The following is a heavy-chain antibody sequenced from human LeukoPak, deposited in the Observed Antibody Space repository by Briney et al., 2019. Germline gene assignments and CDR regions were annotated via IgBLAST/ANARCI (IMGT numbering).Heavy chain of an antibody. CDR1: GGSISSYY. D-gene: IGHD2/OR15-2a*01. Sequence: SETLSLTCTVSGGSISSYYWTWIRQPPGKGLEWIGEINPGGSTNYNPSLNSRLTLSIDTSKNQFSLKVASLTAADAGVYYCARGEGVRAAFGIGSWYFDLWGPGTLVAVSS. CDR2: INPGGST. J-gene: IGHJ2*01. CDR3: ARGEGVRAAFGIGSWYFDL. V-gene: IGHV4-34*01.